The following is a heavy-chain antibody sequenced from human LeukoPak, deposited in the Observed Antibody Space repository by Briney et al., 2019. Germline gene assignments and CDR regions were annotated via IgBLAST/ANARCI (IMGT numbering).Heavy chain of an antibody. Sequence: GGSLRLSCAASGFTFSSYAMHWVRQAPGKGLEWVAVISYDGSNKYYADSVKGRFTISRDNSKNTLYLQMNSLRAEDTAVYYCACLEDIVVVPAYGMDVWGQGTTVTVSS. J-gene: IGHJ6*02. CDR3: ACLEDIVVVPAYGMDV. CDR2: ISYDGSNK. D-gene: IGHD2-2*01. V-gene: IGHV3-30-3*01. CDR1: GFTFSSYA.